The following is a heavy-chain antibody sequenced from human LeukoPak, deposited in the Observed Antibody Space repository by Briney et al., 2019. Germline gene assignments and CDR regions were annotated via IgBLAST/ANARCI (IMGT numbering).Heavy chain of an antibody. CDR1: GGSFSGYY. J-gene: IGHJ5*02. D-gene: IGHD3-22*01. V-gene: IGHV4-34*01. CDR3: ARMTYYDINWFDP. CDR2: INHSGST. Sequence: SETLSLTCAVYGGSFSGYYWSWIRQPPGKGLEWIGEINHSGSTNYNPSLKSRVTISVDTSKNQFSLKLSSVTAADTAVYYCARMTYYDINWFDPWGQGTLVTVSS.